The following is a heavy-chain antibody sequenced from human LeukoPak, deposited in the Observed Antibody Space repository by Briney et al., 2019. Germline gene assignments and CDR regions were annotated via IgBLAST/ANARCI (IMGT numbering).Heavy chain of an antibody. CDR3: ARELPRIAAAGTWWFDP. J-gene: IGHJ5*02. CDR1: GYTFTSYY. V-gene: IGHV1-2*06. CDR2: INPNSGGT. Sequence: GASVKVSCKASGYTFTSYYMHWVRQAPGQGLEWMGRINPNSGGTNYAQKFQGRVTMTRDTSISTAYMELSRLRSDDTAVYYCARELPRIAAAGTWWFDPWGQGTLVTVSS. D-gene: IGHD6-13*01.